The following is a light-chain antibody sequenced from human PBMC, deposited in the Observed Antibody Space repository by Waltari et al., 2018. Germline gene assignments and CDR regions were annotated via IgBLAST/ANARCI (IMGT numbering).Light chain of an antibody. CDR2: AAS. J-gene: IGKJ5*01. CDR3: QQLKSYPIT. CDR1: QGISSY. V-gene: IGKV1-9*01. Sequence: DIQLTQSPSLLAASVGDRVTITCRASQGISSYLGWYQQKSGKAPKLLIYAASTLQSGVPSRVSGSGAGTEFTLTLSSLQPEDVATYYCQQLKSYPITFGQGTRLEI.